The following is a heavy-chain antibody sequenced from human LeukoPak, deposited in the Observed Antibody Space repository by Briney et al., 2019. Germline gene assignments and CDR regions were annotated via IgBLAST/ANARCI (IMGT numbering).Heavy chain of an antibody. CDR1: GGTFSSYT. V-gene: IGHV1-69*02. CDR3: ARDGVVRPPDCSSTSCPYNYYYYGMDV. Sequence: SVKVSCKASGGTFSSYTISWVRQAPGQGLEWMGRIIPILGIANYAQKFQGRVTITADKSTSTAYMELSSLRSEDTAVYYCARDGVVRPPDCSSTSCPYNYYYYGMDVWGQGTTVAVSS. CDR2: IIPILGIA. J-gene: IGHJ6*02. D-gene: IGHD2-2*01.